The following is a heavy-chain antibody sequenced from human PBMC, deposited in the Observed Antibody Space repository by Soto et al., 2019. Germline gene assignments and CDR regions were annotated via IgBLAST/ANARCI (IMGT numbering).Heavy chain of an antibody. CDR2: INHSGST. Sequence: SETLSLTCAVYGGSFNGYYWSWIRQPPGKGLEWIGEINHSGSTNYNPSLKSRVTISVDTSKNQFSLKLSSVTAADTAVYYCARGLKYCSSTSCPHYYYYYYMDVWGKGTTVTVSS. J-gene: IGHJ6*03. CDR3: ARGLKYCSSTSCPHYYYYYYMDV. CDR1: GGSFNGYY. V-gene: IGHV4-34*01. D-gene: IGHD2-2*01.